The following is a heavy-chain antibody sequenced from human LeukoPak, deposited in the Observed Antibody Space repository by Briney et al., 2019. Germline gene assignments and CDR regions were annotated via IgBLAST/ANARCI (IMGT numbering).Heavy chain of an antibody. CDR2: VKSKTDGGTT. V-gene: IGHV3-15*01. CDR1: GFTFDNAW. J-gene: IGHJ4*02. CDR3: TTVGTTSPIAEEYFDY. D-gene: IGHD1-26*01. Sequence: GGSLRLSCAASGFTFDNAWMNWVRQAPGKGLEWVGRVKSKTDGGTTDYAAPVKGRFTIARDDSENTLFLQLNSLKTEDTALYYCTTVGTTSPIAEEYFDYWGQGTLVTVSS.